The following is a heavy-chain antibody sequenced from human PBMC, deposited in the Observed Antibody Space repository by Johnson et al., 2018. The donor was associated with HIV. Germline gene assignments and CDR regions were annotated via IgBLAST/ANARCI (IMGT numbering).Heavy chain of an antibody. V-gene: IGHV3-30*02. Sequence: QMQLVESGGGVVRPGGSLRLSCAASGFTFSTYGMHWVRPAPGKGLEWVAFIRYDGSNNYFAHYVKGRFTISRENSKNTLYLQMNSLRAEDTAVYYCASSWGNAFDIWGQGTMVTVSS. CDR3: ASSWGNAFDI. D-gene: IGHD7-27*01. J-gene: IGHJ3*02. CDR2: IRYDGSNN. CDR1: GFTFSTYG.